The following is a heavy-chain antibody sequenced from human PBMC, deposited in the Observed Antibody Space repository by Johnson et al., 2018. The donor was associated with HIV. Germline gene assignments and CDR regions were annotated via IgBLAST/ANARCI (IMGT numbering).Heavy chain of an antibody. Sequence: VQLVESGGGVVRPGGSLRLSCAASGFRFDDYGMSWVRQAPGKGLEWVSGIDWNGGRQGYVDSVKGRFTISRDNAKNSLYMEMNSLRAEDTAVYYCAKSSDDYSSSSDAFDIWGQGTMVTVSS. CDR1: GFRFDDYG. V-gene: IGHV3-20*04. CDR3: AKSSDDYSSSSDAFDI. D-gene: IGHD6-6*01. CDR2: IDWNGGRQ. J-gene: IGHJ3*02.